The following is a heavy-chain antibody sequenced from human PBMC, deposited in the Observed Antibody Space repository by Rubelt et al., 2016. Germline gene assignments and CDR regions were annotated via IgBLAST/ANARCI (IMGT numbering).Heavy chain of an antibody. CDR3: ARGVMTGYRAGRWSLDGFDI. Sequence: QVQLQESGPGLVKPSETLSLTCTVSGGSLIPYCWSWIRQPPGQGLEWIGHILYTGTTDYNPSLKDRVTISVDTSKTQFSLKLTSVSAADTATDFCARGVMTGYRAGRWSLDGFDIWGQGTMVTVSS. CDR2: ILYTGTT. CDR1: GGSLIPYC. J-gene: IGHJ3*02. D-gene: IGHD3-16*01. V-gene: IGHV4-59*01.